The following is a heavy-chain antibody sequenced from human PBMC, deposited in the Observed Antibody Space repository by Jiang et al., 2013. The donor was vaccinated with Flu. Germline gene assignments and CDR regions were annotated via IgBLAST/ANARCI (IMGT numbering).Heavy chain of an antibody. D-gene: IGHD6-19*01. J-gene: IGHJ6*02. V-gene: IGHV6-1*01. CDR3: AREAPPSSSSGWYYYGMDV. CDR1: GDSVSSNSAA. Sequence: QTLSLTCAISGDSVSSNSAAWNWIRQSPSRGLEWLGRTYYRSKWYNDYAVSVKSRITINPDTSKNQFSLQLNSVTPEDTAVYYCAREAPPSSSSGWYYYGMDVWGQGTTVTVSS. CDR2: TYYRSKWYN.